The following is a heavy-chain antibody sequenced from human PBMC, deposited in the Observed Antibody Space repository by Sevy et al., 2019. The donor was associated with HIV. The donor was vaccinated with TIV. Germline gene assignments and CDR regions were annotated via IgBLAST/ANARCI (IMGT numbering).Heavy chain of an antibody. CDR2: IWFDGSNT. J-gene: IGHJ4*02. CDR3: ARDMEFYDSGDYGPAFMPDY. CDR1: GFTFSSYG. D-gene: IGHD4-17*01. Sequence: GGSLRLSCAASGFTFSSYGMHWVRQGPGKGLEWVAVIWFDGSNTYYADSVKGRFTIHRDIAKNTLQPQMNSLRAEDTAVYYCARDMEFYDSGDYGPAFMPDYWGQGTLVTVSS. V-gene: IGHV3-33*01.